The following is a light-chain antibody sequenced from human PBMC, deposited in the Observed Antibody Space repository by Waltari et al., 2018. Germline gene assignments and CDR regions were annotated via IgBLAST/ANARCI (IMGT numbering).Light chain of an antibody. CDR3: QQCFSPPWT. J-gene: IGKJ1*01. V-gene: IGKV1-39*01. CDR2: GAS. CDR1: RSISSY. Sequence: DIQMTQSPSSLSASVGDEVTITCRASRSISSYLNWYQQKPGKSPKVLIYGASNLQSGTPSRFSGSGFGTDFTLTISSLQPEDFATFYCQQCFSPPWTFGQGTKVEIK.